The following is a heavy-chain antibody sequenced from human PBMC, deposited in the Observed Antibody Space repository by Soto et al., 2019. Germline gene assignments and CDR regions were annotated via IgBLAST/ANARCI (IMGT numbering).Heavy chain of an antibody. Sequence: QVQLVQSGAEVREPGASVKVSCKASGYSFTSLDINWVRQTTGQGLEWMGWMQPSSGRTGYAQKFQGRVTMTRDTSINAAYMELSSLTDDDMAFYYCARGVTAGVDYWGQGTLVTVSS. CDR1: GYSFTSLD. V-gene: IGHV1-8*01. CDR2: MQPSSGRT. D-gene: IGHD2-21*02. J-gene: IGHJ4*02. CDR3: ARGVTAGVDY.